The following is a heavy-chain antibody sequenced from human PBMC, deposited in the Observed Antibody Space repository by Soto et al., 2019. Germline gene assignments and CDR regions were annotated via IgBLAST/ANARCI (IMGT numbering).Heavy chain of an antibody. D-gene: IGHD6-19*01. Sequence: VGSLRLSCVASGFTFSTYAMSWVRQAPGKGLEWVSAMSGSGGSTYYTHSVQGRFTISRDNSKTTLYLQMNSLRAEDTAIYYCAKDLSQGLAAHYYYYGMDVWGQGTTVTV. CDR1: GFTFSTYA. CDR2: MSGSGGST. J-gene: IGHJ6*02. CDR3: AKDLSQGLAAHYYYYGMDV. V-gene: IGHV3-23*01.